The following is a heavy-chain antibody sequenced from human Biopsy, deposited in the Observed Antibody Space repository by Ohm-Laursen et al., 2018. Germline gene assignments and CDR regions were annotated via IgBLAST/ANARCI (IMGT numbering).Heavy chain of an antibody. D-gene: IGHD4-23*01. CDR1: GGSFTVHY. CDR2: ISYTGYT. J-gene: IGHJ4*02. Sequence: SDTLSLTCTVSGGSFTVHYWSWIRQPPGKGLEWIGHISYTGYTSYNASLKSRVTISVDTSRNHFSLRLSSLTAAETAVYYCARGSNDFGGLYFPRWGQGTLLTVSS. CDR3: ARGSNDFGGLYFPR. V-gene: IGHV4-59*11.